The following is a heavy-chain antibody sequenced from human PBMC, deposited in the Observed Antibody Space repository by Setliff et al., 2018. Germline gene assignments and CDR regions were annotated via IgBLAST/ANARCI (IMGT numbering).Heavy chain of an antibody. V-gene: IGHV3-74*01. CDR2: INTDGSTT. D-gene: IGHD1-1*01. J-gene: IGHJ1*01. Sequence: LKISCAASGFTFSSYWMHWVRQAPGKGLVWVSQINTDGSTTRYADSVKGRFTVSRDNAKNTLYLQMNSLRAEDTAVYYCARDHGELGQERRTHFFRHWGQGTLVTVSS. CDR1: GFTFSSYW. CDR3: ARDHGELGQERRTHFFRH.